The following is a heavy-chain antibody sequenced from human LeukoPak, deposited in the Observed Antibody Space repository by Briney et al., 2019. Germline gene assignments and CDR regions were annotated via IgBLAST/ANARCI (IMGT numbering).Heavy chain of an antibody. D-gene: IGHD5-24*01. CDR1: GGSISIHY. J-gene: IGHJ4*02. CDR3: ATLRDSYDFDY. CDR2: IYYSGST. Sequence: KPSETLSLTCTVSGGSISIHYWSWLRQPPGKGLEWIGYIYYSGSTNYNPSLKSRVTISVDTSKNQFSLKLSSVTAADTAVYYCATLRDSYDFDYWGQGTLVTVSS. V-gene: IGHV4-59*11.